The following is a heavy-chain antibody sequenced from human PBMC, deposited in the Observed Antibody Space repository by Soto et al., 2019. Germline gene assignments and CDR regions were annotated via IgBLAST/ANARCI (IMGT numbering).Heavy chain of an antibody. Sequence: EVQLLESGGGLVQPGGSLRLSCAASGFTFINYAMSWVRQAPGKGLEWVSTISGSGISTFYADSVKGRFTISRDNSKNTLYLQMNSLRAEDTAVYYCAKDKVSTTYNYDYWGQGTLVTVSS. D-gene: IGHD5-12*01. CDR2: ISGSGIST. CDR3: AKDKVSTTYNYDY. CDR1: GFTFINYA. J-gene: IGHJ4*02. V-gene: IGHV3-23*01.